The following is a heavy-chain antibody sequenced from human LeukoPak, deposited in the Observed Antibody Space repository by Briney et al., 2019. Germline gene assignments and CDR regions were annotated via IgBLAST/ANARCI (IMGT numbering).Heavy chain of an antibody. CDR3: ARIPNYYDSSGYPSWFDP. J-gene: IGHJ5*02. CDR1: GYSFTSYW. CDR2: IYPGDSDT. V-gene: IGHV5-51*01. Sequence: GESLKISCKGSGYSFTSYWIGWVRQMPGKGLEWMGIIYPGDSDTRYSPSFQGQVTISADKSISTAYLQWSSLKASDTAMYYCARIPNYYDSSGYPSWFDPWGQGTLVTASS. D-gene: IGHD3-22*01.